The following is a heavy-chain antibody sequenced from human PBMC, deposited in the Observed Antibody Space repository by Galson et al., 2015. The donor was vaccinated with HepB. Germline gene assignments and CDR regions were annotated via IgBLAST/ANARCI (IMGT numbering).Heavy chain of an antibody. D-gene: IGHD1-26*01. CDR2: ISAYNGNT. J-gene: IGHJ4*02. Sequence: SVKVSCKASGYTFTSYGTSWVRQAPGQGLEWMGWISAYNGNTNYAQKLQGRVTMTTDTSTSTAYMELRSLRSDDTAVYYCARRYSGSYVKGYFDYWGQGTLVTVSS. CDR1: GYTFTSYG. V-gene: IGHV1-18*01. CDR3: ARRYSGSYVKGYFDY.